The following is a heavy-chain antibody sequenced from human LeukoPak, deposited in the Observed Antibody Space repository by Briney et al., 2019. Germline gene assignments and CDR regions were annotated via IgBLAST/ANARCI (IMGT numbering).Heavy chain of an antibody. J-gene: IGHJ4*02. Sequence: GGSLRLSCAASGFTFSSYSMNWVRQAPGKGLEWVSSISSSSYIYYADSVKGRLTISRDNAKNSLYLQMNSLRAEDTAVYYCARDWGSSGYYDYWGQGTLVTVSS. D-gene: IGHD3-22*01. CDR2: ISSSSYI. V-gene: IGHV3-21*01. CDR1: GFTFSSYS. CDR3: ARDWGSSGYYDY.